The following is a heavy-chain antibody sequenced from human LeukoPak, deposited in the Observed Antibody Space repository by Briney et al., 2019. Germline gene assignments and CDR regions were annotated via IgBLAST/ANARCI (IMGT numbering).Heavy chain of an antibody. D-gene: IGHD5-12*01. J-gene: IGHJ4*02. Sequence: PGGSLRLSCAASGFTFSSYGMHWVRQAPGKGLEWVAFIQSDGSDQYYADSVKGRLSISRDNSKNTLYLQMNSLRAEDTAVYYCARDDRGYGDYWGQGTLVTVSS. CDR1: GFTFSSYG. CDR2: IQSDGSDQ. CDR3: ARDDRGYGDY. V-gene: IGHV3-30*02.